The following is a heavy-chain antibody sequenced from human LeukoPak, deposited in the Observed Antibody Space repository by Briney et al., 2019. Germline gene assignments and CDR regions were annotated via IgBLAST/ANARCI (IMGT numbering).Heavy chain of an antibody. V-gene: IGHV4-59*08. Sequence: SETLSLTCAVSGGSISTYYWSWIRQPPGKGLEWIGYIYYTGSTNYNPSLKSRVTISVDTSKTQFSLKLSSVTAADTAVYYCARRDSWGLSGNAFDVWGQGTMVTVSS. CDR3: ARRDSWGLSGNAFDV. D-gene: IGHD5-24*01. J-gene: IGHJ3*01. CDR2: IYYTGST. CDR1: GGSISTYY.